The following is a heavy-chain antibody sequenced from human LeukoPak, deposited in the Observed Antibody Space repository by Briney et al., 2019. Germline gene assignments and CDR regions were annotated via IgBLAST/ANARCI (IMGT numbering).Heavy chain of an antibody. V-gene: IGHV3-43*02. Sequence: SGGSLRLSCVASGLHIDDFAMHWVRQAPGTGLEWVSLISGDGVSTFYADSVKGRFSISRDNSKNSLYLEMNSLRTEDAAMYYCAKESGKFDYWGQGTLVAVSS. J-gene: IGHJ4*02. CDR2: ISGDGVST. CDR1: GLHIDDFA. CDR3: AKESGKFDY.